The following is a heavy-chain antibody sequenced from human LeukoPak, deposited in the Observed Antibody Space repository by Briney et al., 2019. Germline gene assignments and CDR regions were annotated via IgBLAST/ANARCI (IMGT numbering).Heavy chain of an antibody. D-gene: IGHD4-17*01. CDR2: INAGNGDT. V-gene: IGHV1-3*01. Sequence: ASVKVSCKASGYTFTSYAMHWVRQAPGQRLEWMGWINAGNGDTKYSQKFQGRVTITRDTSASTAYMELSSLRSEDTAVYYCARTTVTTGAHAFDIWGQGTMVTVSS. J-gene: IGHJ3*02. CDR1: GYTFTSYA. CDR3: ARTTVTTGAHAFDI.